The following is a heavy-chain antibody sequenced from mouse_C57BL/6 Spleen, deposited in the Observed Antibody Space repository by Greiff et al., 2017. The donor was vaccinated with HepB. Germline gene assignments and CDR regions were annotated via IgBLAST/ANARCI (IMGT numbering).Heavy chain of an antibody. CDR1: GYTFPSYW. D-gene: IGHD2-4*01. Sequence: VKLQQPGAELVKPGASVKLSCKASGYTFPSYWLHWVKQRPGRGLEWIGRIDPNSGGTKYNEKFKSKATLTVDKPSSTAYMQLGSLTSEDSAVYYCERERGAYDYDPAWFAYWGQGTLATVAA. V-gene: IGHV1-72*01. J-gene: IGHJ3*01. CDR3: ERERGAYDYDPAWFAY. CDR2: IDPNSGGT.